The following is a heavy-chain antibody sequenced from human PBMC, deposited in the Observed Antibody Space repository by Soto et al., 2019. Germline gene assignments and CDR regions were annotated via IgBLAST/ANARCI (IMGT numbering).Heavy chain of an antibody. CDR3: ARGLRYYGSGSTFDY. D-gene: IGHD3-10*01. CDR1: GGSFSGYY. Sequence: QVQLQQWGAGLLKPSETLSLTCAVYGGSFSGYYWSWIRQPPGKGLEWIGEINHSGSTNYNPSLKSRVTISVDTSKNQFSLKLSSVTAADTAVYYCARGLRYYGSGSTFDYWGQGTLVTVSS. J-gene: IGHJ4*02. V-gene: IGHV4-34*01. CDR2: INHSGST.